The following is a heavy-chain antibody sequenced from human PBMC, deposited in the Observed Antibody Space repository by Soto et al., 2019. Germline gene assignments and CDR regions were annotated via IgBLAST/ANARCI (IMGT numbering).Heavy chain of an antibody. CDR2: SSNSGTFS. V-gene: IGHV3-11*06. CDR1: GFTFSDYY. Sequence: GGLRLSCEGSGFTFSDYYISLIRQAPGKGLEWISYSSNSGTFSRYADSVKGRFSISRDNTKNLLYLQMNSLRAEDTAVYYCARSGDNYNRLDYWGQGTPVTVSS. D-gene: IGHD1-1*01. CDR3: ARSGDNYNRLDY. J-gene: IGHJ4*02.